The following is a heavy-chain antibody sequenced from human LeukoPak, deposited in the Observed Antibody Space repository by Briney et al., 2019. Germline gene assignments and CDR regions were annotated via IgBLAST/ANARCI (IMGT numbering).Heavy chain of an antibody. D-gene: IGHD3-3*01. J-gene: IGHJ4*02. V-gene: IGHV4-59*01. CDR3: ARDGGVLEWFYFDY. Sequence: SETLSLTCTVSGGSISSYYWSWIRQSPGKGLEWIGYIYYSGSTNYNPSLKSRVTISVDTSKNQFSLKLSSVTAADTAVYYCARDGGVLEWFYFDYWGQGTLVTVSS. CDR1: GGSISSYY. CDR2: IYYSGST.